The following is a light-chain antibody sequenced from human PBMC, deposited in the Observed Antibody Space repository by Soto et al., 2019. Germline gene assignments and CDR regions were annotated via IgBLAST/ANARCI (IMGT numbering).Light chain of an antibody. CDR3: SSYTRSSTLYV. CDR2: DVS. Sequence: QSALTQPASVSGSPGQSITISCTGTSSEVGGYKYVSWYQQHPGKVPKLMISDVSNRPSGVSNRFSGSKSGDTASLTISGLQAEDEADYYCSSYTRSSTLYVFGTGTKLTVL. CDR1: SSEVGGYKY. V-gene: IGLV2-14*01. J-gene: IGLJ1*01.